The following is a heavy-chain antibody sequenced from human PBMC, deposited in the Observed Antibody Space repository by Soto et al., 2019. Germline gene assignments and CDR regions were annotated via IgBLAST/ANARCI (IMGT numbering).Heavy chain of an antibody. CDR1: GYSFTNYW. J-gene: IGHJ6*03. CDR3: ARHQRGQQLSYYHYYMDV. Sequence: EVQLVQSGAEVKKPGESLKISCKGSGYSFTNYWIGWVRQMPGKGLEWMGIIYPSDSKARYSPSFQGQVTISADKSISTAYLQWNSLKASDTAMYYCARHQRGQQLSYYHYYMDVWGKGTTVTVSS. V-gene: IGHV5-51*01. D-gene: IGHD6-13*01. CDR2: IYPSDSKA.